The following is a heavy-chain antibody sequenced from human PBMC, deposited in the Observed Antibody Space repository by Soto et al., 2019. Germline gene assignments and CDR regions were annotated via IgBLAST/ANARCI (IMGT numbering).Heavy chain of an antibody. Sequence: EVQLVESGGGLVKPGGSLRLSCAASGFTFSSYSMNWVRQAPGKGLEWVSSISSSSSYIYYADSVKGRFTISRDNAKNALYLQMNSLRAEDTAVYYCARGGRVRGVSISHYYYYGMDVWGQGTMVTVSS. D-gene: IGHD3-10*01. CDR2: ISSSSSYI. CDR1: GFTFSSYS. CDR3: ARGGRVRGVSISHYYYYGMDV. V-gene: IGHV3-21*01. J-gene: IGHJ6*02.